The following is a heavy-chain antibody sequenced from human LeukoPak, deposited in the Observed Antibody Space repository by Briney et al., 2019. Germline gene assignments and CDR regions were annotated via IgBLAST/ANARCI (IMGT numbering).Heavy chain of an antibody. V-gene: IGHV1-2*02. CDR3: ARIRRASSGSYYYFDY. Sequence: ASVKVSCKASGYTFTGYYMHWVRQAPGQGLEWMGWINPNSGGTNYAQKFQGRVTMTRDTSISTAYMELSRLRSDDTAVYYCARIRRASSGSYYYFDYWGQGTLVTVSS. CDR2: INPNSGGT. J-gene: IGHJ4*02. CDR1: GYTFTGYY. D-gene: IGHD1-26*01.